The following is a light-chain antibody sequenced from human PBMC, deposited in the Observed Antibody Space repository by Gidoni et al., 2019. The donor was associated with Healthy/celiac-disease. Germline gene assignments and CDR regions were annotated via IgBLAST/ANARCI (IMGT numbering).Light chain of an antibody. CDR1: QSISSW. Sequence: DIQMTQSPSTLSASVGDRVTITCRASQSISSWLAWYQQKPGKAPKLLIYDASSLQSGVPSRFSGSGSGTEFTLTISSLQPDDFATYSCQQCNSYPWTFGQGTKVEIK. CDR3: QQCNSYPWT. V-gene: IGKV1-5*01. CDR2: DAS. J-gene: IGKJ1*01.